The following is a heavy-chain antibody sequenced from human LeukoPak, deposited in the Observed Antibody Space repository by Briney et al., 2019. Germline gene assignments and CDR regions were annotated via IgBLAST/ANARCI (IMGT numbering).Heavy chain of an antibody. D-gene: IGHD3-22*01. Sequence: SETLSLTCSVSGGSISSSSYFWGWIRQPPGKGLEWIASVHYSGSTYYNPSLKSRVTISIDTSKNQFSLKLSSVTAADTAVYYCASQYYYDSSGYLNYYYYYMDVWGKGTTVTVSS. CDR1: GGSISSSSYF. V-gene: IGHV4-39*01. CDR3: ASQYYYDSSGYLNYYYYYMDV. CDR2: VHYSGST. J-gene: IGHJ6*03.